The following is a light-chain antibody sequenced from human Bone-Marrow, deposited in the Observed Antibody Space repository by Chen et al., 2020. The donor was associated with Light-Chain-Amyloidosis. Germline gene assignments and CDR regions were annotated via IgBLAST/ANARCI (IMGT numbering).Light chain of an antibody. CDR1: NIGSTS. J-gene: IGLJ3*02. V-gene: IGLV3-21*02. CDR3: QVWDRSSDRPV. CDR2: DDN. Sequence: SYVLTQPSSVSVAPGQTATIACGGNNIGSTSVHWYQQTTGQAPLLVVYDDNDRPSGIPERLSGSNSGNTATLTISRVEAGDEADYYCQVWDRSSDRPVFGGGTKLTVL.